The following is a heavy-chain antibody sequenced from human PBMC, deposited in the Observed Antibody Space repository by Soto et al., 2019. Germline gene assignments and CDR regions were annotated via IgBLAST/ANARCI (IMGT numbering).Heavy chain of an antibody. CDR1: GGTFSSYA. CDR3: ARDGYNWNYEPRGVFDY. J-gene: IGHJ4*02. D-gene: IGHD1-7*01. V-gene: IGHV1-69*01. CDR2: IIPIFGTA. Sequence: QVQLVQSGAEVKKPGSSVKVSCKASGGTFSSYAISWVRQAPGQGLEWMGGIIPIFGTANYAQKFQGRVTITADESTSTAYMELISLRSEDTAVYYCARDGYNWNYEPRGVFDYWGQGTLVTVSS.